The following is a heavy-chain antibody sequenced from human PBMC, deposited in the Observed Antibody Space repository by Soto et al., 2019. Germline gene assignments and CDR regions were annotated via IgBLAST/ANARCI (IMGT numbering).Heavy chain of an antibody. Sequence: GESLKISCKGSGYSFTSYWISWVRQMPGKGLEWMGRIDPSDSYTNYSPSFQGHVTISADKSISTAYLQWSSLKASDTATYYCASGPYYYDSSGYYLYWGQGTLVTVSS. CDR2: IDPSDSYT. J-gene: IGHJ4*02. D-gene: IGHD3-22*01. CDR1: GYSFTSYW. V-gene: IGHV5-10-1*01. CDR3: ASGPYYYDSSGYYLY.